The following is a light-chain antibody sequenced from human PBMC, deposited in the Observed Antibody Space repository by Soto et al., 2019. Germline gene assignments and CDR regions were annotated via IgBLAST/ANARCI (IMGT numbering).Light chain of an antibody. CDR3: NSYTISSPPNYV. Sequence: QSALTQPASVSGSPGQSIPISCTGTSSDVCGFNSVSWYQHHPGKAPKLMIYDVSSRPSGVSNRFSGSKSGNTASLTISGLQAEDEADYYCNSYTISSPPNYVFGTGTKVTVL. J-gene: IGLJ1*01. CDR2: DVS. CDR1: SSDVCGFNS. V-gene: IGLV2-14*03.